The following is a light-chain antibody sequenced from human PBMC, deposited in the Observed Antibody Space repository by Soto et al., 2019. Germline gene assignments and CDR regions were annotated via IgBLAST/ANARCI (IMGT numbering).Light chain of an antibody. Sequence: IVLAHSRATLSCAAGERSTLSCTASQSFKTFLVWYQQRPGQAPRLLIHDASHRAAGIPARFSGSGSGTEFTLTISRLEPADSAVYYCQQRSHWPLNIGQGTRLEIK. V-gene: IGKV3-11*01. CDR3: QQRSHWPLN. CDR2: DAS. CDR1: QSFKTF. J-gene: IGKJ5*01.